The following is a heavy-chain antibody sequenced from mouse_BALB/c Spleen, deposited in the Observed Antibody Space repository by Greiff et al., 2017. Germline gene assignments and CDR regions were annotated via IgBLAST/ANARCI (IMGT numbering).Heavy chain of an antibody. CDR1: GFTFSSYT. J-gene: IGHJ4*01. CDR3: TKIYYGNSPYYAMDY. V-gene: IGHV5-6-4*01. CDR2: ISSGGSYT. D-gene: IGHD2-1*01. Sequence: EVKLVESGGGLVKPGGSLKLSCAASGFTFSSYTMSWVRQTPEKRLEWVATISSGGSYTYYPDSVKGRFTISRDNAKNTLYLQMSSLKSEDTAMYYCTKIYYGNSPYYAMDYWGQGTSVTVSS.